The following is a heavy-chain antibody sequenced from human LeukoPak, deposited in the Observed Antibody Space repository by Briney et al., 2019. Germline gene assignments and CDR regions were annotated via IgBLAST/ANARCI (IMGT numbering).Heavy chain of an antibody. D-gene: IGHD4-23*01. V-gene: IGHV4-39*07. J-gene: IGHJ4*02. CDR2: IYYSGST. Sequence: PSETLSLTCTVSGGSISSSSYYWGWIRQPPGKGLEWIGSIYYSGSTYYNPSLKSRVTISVDTSKNQLSLKLSSVTAADTAVYYCARDGLPMESMPSTVVTPSLVGYWGQGTLVTVSS. CDR1: GGSISSSSYY. CDR3: ARDGLPMESMPSTVVTPSLVGY.